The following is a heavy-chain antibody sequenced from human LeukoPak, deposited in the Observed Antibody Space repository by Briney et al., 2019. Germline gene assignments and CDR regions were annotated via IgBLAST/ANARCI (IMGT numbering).Heavy chain of an antibody. V-gene: IGHV4-34*01. CDR1: GGSFSGYY. CDR3: ARGRALIRGPFDY. Sequence: PSETLSLTCAVYGGSFSGYYWSWIRQPPGKGLEWIGEINHSGSTNYNPSLKSRVTILVDTSKNQFSLKLSSVTAADTAVYYCARGRALIRGPFDYWGQGTLVTVSS. J-gene: IGHJ4*02. D-gene: IGHD2-8*01. CDR2: INHSGST.